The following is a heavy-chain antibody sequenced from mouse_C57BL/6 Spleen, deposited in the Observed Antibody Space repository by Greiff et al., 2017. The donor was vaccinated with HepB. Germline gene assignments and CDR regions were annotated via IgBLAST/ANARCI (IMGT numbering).Heavy chain of an antibody. V-gene: IGHV1-78*01. CDR1: GYTFPDHT. J-gene: IGHJ4*01. CDR2: IYPRDGST. D-gene: IGHD2-3*01. CDR3: SRCSDGYYPWYAMDY. Sequence: VQLQQSDAELVKPGASVKISCKVSGYTFPDHTIHWMKQRPEQGLEWIGYIYPRDGSTKYNEKFKGKATLTADKSSSTAYMQLNSLTSEDSAVYFCSRCSDGYYPWYAMDYWGQGTSVTVSS.